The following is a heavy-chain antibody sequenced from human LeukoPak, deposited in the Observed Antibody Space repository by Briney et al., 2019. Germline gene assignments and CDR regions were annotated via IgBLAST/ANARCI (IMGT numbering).Heavy chain of an antibody. CDR1: GGTFSSYA. V-gene: IGHV1-69*04. Sequence: ASVKVSCKASGGTFSSYAISWVRQAPGQGLEWMGRIIPILGIANYAQKFQGRVTITADKSTSTAYMELSSPRSEDTAVYYCARDRGYSYGYADYWGQGTLVTVSS. CDR2: IIPILGIA. D-gene: IGHD5-18*01. J-gene: IGHJ4*02. CDR3: ARDRGYSYGYADY.